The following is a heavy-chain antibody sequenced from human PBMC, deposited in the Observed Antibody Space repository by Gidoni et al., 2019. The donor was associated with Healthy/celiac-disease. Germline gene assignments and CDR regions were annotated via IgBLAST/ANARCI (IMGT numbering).Heavy chain of an antibody. J-gene: IGHJ6*03. CDR2: INHSGST. CDR3: ARVRGVIAHARYYYMDV. D-gene: IGHD3-10*01. V-gene: IGHV4-34*01. Sequence: QVQLQQWGAGLLKPSETLSLTCAVYGGSFSGYYWSWIRQPPGKGLEWIGEINHSGSTNYNPSLKSRVTISVDTSKNQFSLKLSSVTAADTAVYYCARVRGVIAHARYYYMDVWGKGTTVTVSS. CDR1: GGSFSGYY.